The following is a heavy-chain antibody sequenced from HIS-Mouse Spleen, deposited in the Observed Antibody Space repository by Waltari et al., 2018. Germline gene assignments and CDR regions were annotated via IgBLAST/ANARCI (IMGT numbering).Heavy chain of an antibody. J-gene: IGHJ4*02. D-gene: IGHD1-26*01. CDR1: GGSSSGYS. CDR2: INHSGST. Sequence: QVQLQQWGAGLLKPSETLSLTCAVYGGSSSGYSWSWIRQPPGKGLEWIGEINHSGSTNYNPSLKSRVTISVDTSKNQFSLKLSSVTAADTAVYYCASRSIVGATTIDYWGQGTLVTVSS. CDR3: ASRSIVGATTIDY. V-gene: IGHV4-34*01.